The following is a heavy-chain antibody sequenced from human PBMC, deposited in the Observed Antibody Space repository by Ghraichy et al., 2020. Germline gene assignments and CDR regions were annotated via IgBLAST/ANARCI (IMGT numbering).Heavy chain of an antibody. Sequence: SETLSLTCTVSGGSITSYYWSWIRQPPGKGLEWIGYIYYSGSTNYNPSLKRRVSISVDTSKKQFSLKLSSVTAADTAVYYCARGAMAGTWDFYYWGQGTLVTVSS. V-gene: IGHV4-59*01. CDR3: ARGAMAGTWDFYY. J-gene: IGHJ4*02. CDR2: IYYSGST. D-gene: IGHD6-19*01. CDR1: GGSITSYY.